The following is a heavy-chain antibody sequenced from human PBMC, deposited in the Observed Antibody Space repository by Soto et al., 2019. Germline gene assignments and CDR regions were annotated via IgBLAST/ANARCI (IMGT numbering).Heavy chain of an antibody. J-gene: IGHJ5*02. V-gene: IGHV4-39*01. CDR2: IYYSGTT. Sequence: SETLSLTCTVSGGSIGSSSYYWGWIRQPPGKGLEWIGSIYYSGTTYYNPSLKGRVTISVDTSKNQFSLKLSSVTAADTAVYYCARLYYYDSSGYYPTLPFDPWGQGTLVT. CDR1: GGSIGSSSYY. CDR3: ARLYYYDSSGYYPTLPFDP. D-gene: IGHD3-22*01.